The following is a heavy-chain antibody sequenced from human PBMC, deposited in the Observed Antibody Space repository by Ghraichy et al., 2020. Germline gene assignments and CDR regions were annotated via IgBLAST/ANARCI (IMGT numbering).Heavy chain of an antibody. V-gene: IGHV3-49*03. CDR1: GFTFGDYA. Sequence: GGSLRLSCTASGFTFGDYAMSWFRQAPGKGLEWVGFIRSKAYGGTTEYAASVKGRFTISRDDSKSIAYLQMNNLKTEDTAVYYCIREGPPSGRKPVKGPVYWGQGTLVTVSS. CDR2: IRSKAYGGTT. J-gene: IGHJ4*02. D-gene: IGHD1-14*01. CDR3: IREGPPSGRKPVKGPVY.